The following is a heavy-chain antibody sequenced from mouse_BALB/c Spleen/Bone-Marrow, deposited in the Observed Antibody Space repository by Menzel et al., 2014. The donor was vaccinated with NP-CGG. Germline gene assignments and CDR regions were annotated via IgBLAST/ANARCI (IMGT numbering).Heavy chain of an antibody. J-gene: IGHJ3*01. CDR1: GFSLTNYG. Sequence: VQGVESGPSLVQPSQSLSITCTVSGFSLTNYGIYWVRQSPGKGLEWLGVIWRGGTTDYNAAFMSRLSITKDNSKNQVFFKMNSLQADDTAIYYCAKGHYGSSPFAYWGQGTLVTVSA. CDR2: IWRGGTT. CDR3: AKGHYGSSPFAY. D-gene: IGHD1-1*01. V-gene: IGHV2-5-1*01.